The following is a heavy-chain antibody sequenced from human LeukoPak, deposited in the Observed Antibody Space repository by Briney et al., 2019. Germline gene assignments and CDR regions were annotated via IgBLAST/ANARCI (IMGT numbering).Heavy chain of an antibody. Sequence: GESLKISFQGSGYSFTTYWIAWVRQMPGKGLEWMGIIYPGDSDTRYNPSFQGQVTISADKSISTAYLQWTSLKAADTAMYYCARVRGTYSDYWGQGTLVTVSS. J-gene: IGHJ4*02. CDR3: ARVRGTYSDY. CDR1: GYSFTTYW. CDR2: IYPGDSDT. D-gene: IGHD3-10*01. V-gene: IGHV5-51*01.